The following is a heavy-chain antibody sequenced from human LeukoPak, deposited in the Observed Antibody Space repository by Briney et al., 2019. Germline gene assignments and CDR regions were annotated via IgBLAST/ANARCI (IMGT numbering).Heavy chain of an antibody. CDR3: ARASITIFGVVSWYFDY. V-gene: IGHV1-18*01. J-gene: IGHJ4*02. Sequence: ASVKVSCKASGYTFTSYGISWVRQAPGQGLEWMGWISAYNGNTNYAQKLQGRVTMTTDTSTSTAYMELRSLRSDDTAVYYCARASITIFGVVSWYFDYWGQGTLVTVSS. D-gene: IGHD3-3*01. CDR2: ISAYNGNT. CDR1: GYTFTSYG.